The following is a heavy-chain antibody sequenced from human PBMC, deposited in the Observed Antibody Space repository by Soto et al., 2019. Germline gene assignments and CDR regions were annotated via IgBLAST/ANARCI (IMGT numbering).Heavy chain of an antibody. V-gene: IGHV4-30-2*01. CDR2: IYNSGSS. J-gene: IGHJ4*02. CDR1: GGSIISAGYS. Sequence: PSETLSLTCAVSGGSIISAGYSWTWIRQPPGKGLEWIGYIYNSGSSYYKPSLRSQVTISIDKSKNQFSLELSSVTAADTAVYYCARGRGPYYFDYWGQGTLVTVS. CDR3: ARGRGPYYFDY.